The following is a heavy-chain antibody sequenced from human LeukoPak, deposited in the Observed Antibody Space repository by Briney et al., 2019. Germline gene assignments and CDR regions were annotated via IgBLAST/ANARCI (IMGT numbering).Heavy chain of an antibody. Sequence: GASVKVSCKASGGTFSSYAISWVRQAPGQGLEWMGRIIPILGIANYAQKFQGRVTITADKSTSTAYMELSSLRSEDTAVYYCASGHHSYGSDYWGQGTLVTVSS. J-gene: IGHJ4*02. V-gene: IGHV1-69*04. CDR1: GGTFSSYA. CDR2: IIPILGIA. CDR3: ASGHHSYGSDY. D-gene: IGHD5-18*01.